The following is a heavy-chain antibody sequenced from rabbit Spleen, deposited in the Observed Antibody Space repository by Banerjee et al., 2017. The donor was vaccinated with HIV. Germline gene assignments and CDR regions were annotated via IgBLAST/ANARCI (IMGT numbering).Heavy chain of an antibody. D-gene: IGHD8-1*01. CDR3: ARDAGTSFSTYGMDL. Sequence: QSLEESGGGLVQPEGSLTLTCKASGFSFSSSDYICWVRQAPGKGLEWIGYIDPLFGSTYSATWAKGRFTCSKTSSTTVTLQMTSLTAADTATYFCARDAGTSFSTYGMDLWGPGTLVTVS. CDR2: IDPLFGST. V-gene: IGHV1S40*01. J-gene: IGHJ6*01. CDR1: GFSFSSSDY.